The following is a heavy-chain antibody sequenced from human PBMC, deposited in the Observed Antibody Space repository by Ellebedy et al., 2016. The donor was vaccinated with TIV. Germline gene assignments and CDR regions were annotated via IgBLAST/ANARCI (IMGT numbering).Heavy chain of an antibody. CDR3: ARDPTTYLRYGNFDC. Sequence: PGGSLRLSCGASGFIFKNFLMYWVRQAPGKGPEWVSRISGDGRTTNYADSVRGRFTISRDNAKNSVFLQMNSLRADDTAVYYCARDPTTYLRYGNFDCWGQGTLVTVSS. CDR1: GFIFKNFL. D-gene: IGHD5-12*01. V-gene: IGHV3-74*01. CDR2: ISGDGRTT. J-gene: IGHJ4*02.